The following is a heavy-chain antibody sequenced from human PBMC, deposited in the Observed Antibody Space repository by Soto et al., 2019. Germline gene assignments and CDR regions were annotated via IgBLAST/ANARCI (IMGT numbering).Heavy chain of an antibody. D-gene: IGHD6-19*01. V-gene: IGHV3-30-3*01. CDR3: ARDPSPYTSGWYGIDF. CDR2: MSYDGTNK. Sequence: QAGGSLRLSCTASGFMFSAYAMLWVRQAPGKGLEWVAAMSYDGTNKYYADSLKGRFTISRDNSKNTLFLQMSSLTADDSAVYYCARDPSPYTSGWYGIDFWGLGTLVTVSS. CDR1: GFMFSAYA. J-gene: IGHJ4*01.